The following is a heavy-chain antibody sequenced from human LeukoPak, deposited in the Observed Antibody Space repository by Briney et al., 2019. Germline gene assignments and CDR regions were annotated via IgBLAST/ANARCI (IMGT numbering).Heavy chain of an antibody. CDR1: GGAFSSYA. D-gene: IGHD3-22*01. J-gene: IGHJ4*02. CDR3: ATQYYYDSSGDY. CDR2: IIPIFGTA. V-gene: IGHV1-69*05. Sequence: SVKVSCKASGGAFSSYAISWVRQAPGQGLEWMGGIIPIFGTANYAQKFQGRVTITTDESTSTAYMELSSLRSEDTAVYYCATQYYYDSSGDYWGQGTLVTVSS.